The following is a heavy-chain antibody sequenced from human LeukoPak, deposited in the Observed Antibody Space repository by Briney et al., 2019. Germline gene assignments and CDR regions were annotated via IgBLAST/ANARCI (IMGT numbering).Heavy chain of an antibody. D-gene: IGHD5-24*01. CDR2: IWYDGSNK. Sequence: PGGSLRLSCATSGFTFTSYGMHWVRQAPGKGLEWVAVIWYDGSNKYYADSVKGRFTISRDDSKNTLYLQMNSLRAEDTAVYYCARDRAIDWGQETLVTVSS. J-gene: IGHJ4*02. CDR3: ARDRAID. V-gene: IGHV3-33*01. CDR1: GFTFTSYG.